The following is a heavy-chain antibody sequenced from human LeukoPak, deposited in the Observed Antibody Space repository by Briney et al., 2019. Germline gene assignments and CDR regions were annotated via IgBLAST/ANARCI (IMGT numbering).Heavy chain of an antibody. CDR1: GGSFSGYY. D-gene: IGHD3-22*01. V-gene: IGHV4-34*01. J-gene: IGHJ5*02. CDR3: ARGGVSSASGDWFDP. Sequence: PSETLSLTCAVYGGSFSGYYWSWIRQPPGKGLEWIGEINHSGSTNYNPSLKSRATISVDTSKNQFSLKLSSVTAADTAVYYCARGGVSSASGDWFDPWGQGTLVTVSS. CDR2: INHSGST.